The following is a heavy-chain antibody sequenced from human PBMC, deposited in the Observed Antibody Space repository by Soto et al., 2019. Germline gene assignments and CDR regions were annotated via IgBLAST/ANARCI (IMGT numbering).Heavy chain of an antibody. CDR2: ISNSGSTT. Sequence: GGSLRLSCAVSGFTFIRYSMNWVRQAPGKGLQWISFISNSGSTTNYADSVKGRFTISRDNAKNELYLEMNSLRDEDTAVYYCVRDVVVIASYVAYWGQGTMVTVSS. V-gene: IGHV3-48*02. CDR3: VRDVVVIASYVAY. D-gene: IGHD2-21*01. J-gene: IGHJ4*02. CDR1: GFTFIRYS.